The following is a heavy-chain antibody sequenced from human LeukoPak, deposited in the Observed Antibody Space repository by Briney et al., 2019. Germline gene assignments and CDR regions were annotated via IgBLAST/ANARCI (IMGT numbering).Heavy chain of an antibody. CDR3: ARGWGYCSGGSCHVFDS. CDR1: GDSVSSNSAA. J-gene: IGHJ4*02. Sequence: SQTLSLTCAISGDSVSSNSAAWNWIRQSPSRGLEWPGRTYYRSKWYNDYAVSVRSRITVKADTSKNRFSLQLNSVTPEDTALYYCARGWGYCSGGSCHVFDSWGQGTLVIVSS. V-gene: IGHV6-1*01. CDR2: TYYRSKWYN. D-gene: IGHD2-15*01.